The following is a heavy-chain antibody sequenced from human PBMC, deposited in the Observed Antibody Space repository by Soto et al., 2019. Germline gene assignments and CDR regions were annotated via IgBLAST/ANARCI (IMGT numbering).Heavy chain of an antibody. D-gene: IGHD3-10*01. Sequence: GGSLRLSCAASGFIFKIYWMHGVRQSPGKGLVWISRIYNDGTYSDYADSVRGRFTISRDNVNDTLYLQMNNLRAEDSGLYYCTRGPRPISTGTGAYWGQGTQVTVSS. V-gene: IGHV3-74*01. CDR3: TRGPRPISTGTGAY. J-gene: IGHJ4*02. CDR2: IYNDGTYS. CDR1: GFIFKIYW.